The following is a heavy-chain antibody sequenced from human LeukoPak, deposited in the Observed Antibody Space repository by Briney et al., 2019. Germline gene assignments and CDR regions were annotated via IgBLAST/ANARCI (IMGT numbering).Heavy chain of an antibody. CDR2: IYYSGST. V-gene: IGHV4-59*08. CDR1: GGSISSYY. D-gene: IGHD2-2*01. J-gene: IGHJ3*02. Sequence: SETLSLTCTVSGGSISSYYWSWIRQPPGKGLEWIGYIYYSGSTNYNPSLKSRVTISVDTSKNQFSLKLSSVTAADTAVYCCARADIVVVPAASKGAFDIWGQGTMVTVSS. CDR3: ARADIVVVPAASKGAFDI.